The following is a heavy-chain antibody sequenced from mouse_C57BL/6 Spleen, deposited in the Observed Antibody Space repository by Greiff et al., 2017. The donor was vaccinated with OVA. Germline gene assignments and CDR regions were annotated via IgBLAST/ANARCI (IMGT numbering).Heavy chain of an antibody. Sequence: QVQLKESGAELVRPGTSVKMSCKASGYTFPNYWIGWAKQRPGHGLEWIGDIYPGGGYTNYNEKFKGKATLTADKSSSTAYMQFSSLTSEDSAIYYCARTGHYYAMDYWGQGTSVTVSS. D-gene: IGHD3-1*01. J-gene: IGHJ4*01. V-gene: IGHV1-63*01. CDR3: ARTGHYYAMDY. CDR1: GYTFPNYW. CDR2: IYPGGGYT.